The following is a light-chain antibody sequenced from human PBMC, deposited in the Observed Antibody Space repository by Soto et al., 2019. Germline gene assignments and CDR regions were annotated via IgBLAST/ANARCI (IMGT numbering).Light chain of an antibody. V-gene: IGLV2-14*01. Sequence: QSVLTQPASVSGPPGQSITISCTGTSSDVGGYNYVSWYQQHPGKAPKLMIYDVSNRPSGVSNRFSGSMSGNTASLTISGLQAEAEADYYCSSYTSSSTVYVFGTGTKVTVL. CDR2: DVS. J-gene: IGLJ1*01. CDR1: SSDVGGYNY. CDR3: SSYTSSSTVYV.